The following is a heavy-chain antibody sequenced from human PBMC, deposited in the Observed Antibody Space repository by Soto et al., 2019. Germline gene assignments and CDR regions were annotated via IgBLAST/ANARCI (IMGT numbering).Heavy chain of an antibody. D-gene: IGHD6-13*01. CDR3: AGSRIAAAGMDV. V-gene: IGHV3-21*01. CDR2: ISSSSSYI. Sequence: GGSLRLSCAASGFTFSSYSMNWVRQAPGKGLEWVSSISSSSSYIYYADSVKGRFTISRDNAKNSLYLQMNSLRAEDTAVYYCAGSRIAAAGMDVWGQGTTVTVSS. CDR1: GFTFSSYS. J-gene: IGHJ6*02.